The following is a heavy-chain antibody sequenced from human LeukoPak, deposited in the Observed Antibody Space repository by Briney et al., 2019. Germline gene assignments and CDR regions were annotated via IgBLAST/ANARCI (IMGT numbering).Heavy chain of an antibody. CDR2: ISGSGGST. J-gene: IGHJ4*02. Sequence: PGGSLRLSCAASGFTFSSYAMSWVRQAPGKGLEWVSAISGSGGSTYYADSVKGRFTISRDNSKNSLYLQMDSLRAEDTAVYFCARARYGGNSEDFWGLGTLVTVSS. V-gene: IGHV3-23*01. CDR3: ARARYGGNSEDF. CDR1: GFTFSSYA. D-gene: IGHD4-23*01.